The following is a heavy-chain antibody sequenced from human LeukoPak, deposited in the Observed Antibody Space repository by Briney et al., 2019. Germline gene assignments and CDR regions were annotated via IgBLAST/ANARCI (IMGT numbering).Heavy chain of an antibody. J-gene: IGHJ6*02. CDR1: GFTFSSYW. V-gene: IGHV5-51*01. D-gene: IGHD4-17*01. CDR2: IYPGDSDT. Sequence: GGSLRLSCAASGFTFSSYWMSWVRQMPGKGLEWMGIIYPGDSDTRYSPSFQGQVTISADKSISTAYLQWSSLKASDTAMYYCASTKSPLPAGYGDYDYYYGMDVWGQGTTVTVSS. CDR3: ASTKSPLPAGYGDYDYYYGMDV.